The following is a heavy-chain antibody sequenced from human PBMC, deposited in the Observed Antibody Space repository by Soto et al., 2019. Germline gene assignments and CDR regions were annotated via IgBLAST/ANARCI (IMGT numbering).Heavy chain of an antibody. V-gene: IGHV2-5*02. CDR1: GFLLSTSRVG. Sequence: QITLKESGPTLAQPTQPLTLTCTFSGFLLSTSRVGVGWIRQPPGKALEWLALIYWDDDKRYSPSLKSRLTITKDPSKNQVVLTMTTMDPVDTATYYCAHSDGGSYDQDAFDIWGQGTMVTVSP. CDR3: AHSDGGSYDQDAFDI. CDR2: IYWDDDK. D-gene: IGHD1-26*01. J-gene: IGHJ3*02.